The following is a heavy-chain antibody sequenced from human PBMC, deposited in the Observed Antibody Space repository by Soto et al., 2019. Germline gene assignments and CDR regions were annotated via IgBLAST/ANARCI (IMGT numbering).Heavy chain of an antibody. D-gene: IGHD4-17*01. CDR1: GYTFTRYG. Sequence: QVQLVQSGGEVKKPGASVKVSCKASGYTFTRYGISWGRQAPGQGLEWMGWISAYNGNTNYAQKLQGRVTMNTDTTTSTAYMELRSPRSDVTAVYYCARYPHGDYVLSWFDPWGQGTLVTVSS. CDR3: ARYPHGDYVLSWFDP. V-gene: IGHV1-18*01. J-gene: IGHJ5*02. CDR2: ISAYNGNT.